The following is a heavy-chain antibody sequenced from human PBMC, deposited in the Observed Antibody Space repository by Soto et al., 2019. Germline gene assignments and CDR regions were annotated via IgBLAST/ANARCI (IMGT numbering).Heavy chain of an antibody. J-gene: IGHJ4*02. CDR3: ARGLASGDY. V-gene: IGHV1-46*03. CDR2: VNPNGGST. Sequence: QVQLVQSGPEVKEPGASVKISCKASGYTFTNFYIHWVRQAPGQGLEWMGIVNPNGGSTNYAQNLKGRITISRDTSTSTVYMDLSSLRSADTAVYYCARGLASGDYWGQGTLVTVSS. D-gene: IGHD6-6*01. CDR1: GYTFTNFY.